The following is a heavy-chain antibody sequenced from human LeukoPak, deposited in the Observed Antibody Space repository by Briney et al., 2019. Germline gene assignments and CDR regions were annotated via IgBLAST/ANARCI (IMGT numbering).Heavy chain of an antibody. V-gene: IGHV4-34*01. CDR1: GGSFSGYY. CDR3: ASSSDRAMGD. CDR2: INHSGST. D-gene: IGHD5-18*01. J-gene: IGHJ4*02. Sequence: PSETLSLTCAVYGGSFSGYYWSWIRQPPGKGLEWIGEINHSGSTNYNPSLKSRVTISVDTSKNQFSLKLSSVTAADTAVYYCASSSDRAMGDWGQGTLVTVSS.